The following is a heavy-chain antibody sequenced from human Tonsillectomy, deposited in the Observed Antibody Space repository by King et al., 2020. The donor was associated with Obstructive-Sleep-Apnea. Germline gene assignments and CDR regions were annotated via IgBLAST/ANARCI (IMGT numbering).Heavy chain of an antibody. CDR2: ISYDGSNK. Sequence: VQLVESGGGVVQPGRSLRLSCAASGFTFSSYAMHRGRQAPGKGLVWVAVISYDGSNKYYADSVKGRFTISRDNSKNTLYLQMNSLRAEDTAVYYCARPTVNRIAAAGYFDYWGQGTLVTVSS. CDR3: ARPTVNRIAAAGYFDY. CDR1: GFTFSSYA. D-gene: IGHD6-13*01. V-gene: IGHV3-30*04. J-gene: IGHJ4*02.